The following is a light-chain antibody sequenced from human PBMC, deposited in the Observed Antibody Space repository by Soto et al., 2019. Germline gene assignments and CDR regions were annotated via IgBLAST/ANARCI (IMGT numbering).Light chain of an antibody. J-gene: IGLJ2*01. Sequence: HSVLTQPASVSGSPGQSITISCTGTSSDVGGYNYVSWYQQHPGKAPKLMIYDVSNRPSGVSNRLSGSKSGNTASLTISGLQAEDEADYYCSSYTSSSTHVVFGGGTKVTVL. CDR1: SSDVGGYNY. V-gene: IGLV2-14*01. CDR2: DVS. CDR3: SSYTSSSTHVV.